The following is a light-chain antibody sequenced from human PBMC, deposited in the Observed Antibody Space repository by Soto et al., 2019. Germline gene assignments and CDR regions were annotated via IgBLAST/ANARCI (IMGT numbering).Light chain of an antibody. CDR3: QQYNNWVT. CDR2: GAS. Sequence: EIMMSQSPATLSVSPGERATLSCRASQSVSSNLAWYQQKPGQAPRLIIYGASTRATGIPARFSGSGSGTESTLTISSLQSEDFAVYYCQQYNNWVTFGQGTLLEN. CDR1: QSVSSN. V-gene: IGKV3-15*01. J-gene: IGKJ5*01.